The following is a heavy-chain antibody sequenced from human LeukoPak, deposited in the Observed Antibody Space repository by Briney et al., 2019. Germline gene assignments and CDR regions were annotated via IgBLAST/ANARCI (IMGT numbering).Heavy chain of an antibody. D-gene: IGHD3-10*01. V-gene: IGHV3-66*01. CDR1: GFTVSSNY. Sequence: GGSLRLSCAVSGFTVSSNYMNWVRQAPGKGLEWASIIYSGGSAYYADSVKGRFTISRDNPKTTLYLQLNSLRAADTAVYYCARDDAAGGPFADWGQGTLVSVSS. J-gene: IGHJ4*02. CDR3: ARDDAAGGPFAD. CDR2: IYSGGSA.